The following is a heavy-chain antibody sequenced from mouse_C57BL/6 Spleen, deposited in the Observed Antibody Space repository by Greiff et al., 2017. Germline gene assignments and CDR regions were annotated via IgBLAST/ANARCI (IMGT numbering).Heavy chain of an antibody. D-gene: IGHD2-4*01. Sequence: QVQLQQSGAELARPGASVKLSCKASGYTFTSYGISWVKQRTGQGLEWIGEIYPRSGNTYYNEKFKGKATLTADKSSSTAYMELRSLTSEDSAVYFCAKEGDDYDVTYWGQGTLVTVSA. CDR3: AKEGDDYDVTY. J-gene: IGHJ3*01. CDR2: IYPRSGNT. CDR1: GYTFTSYG. V-gene: IGHV1-81*01.